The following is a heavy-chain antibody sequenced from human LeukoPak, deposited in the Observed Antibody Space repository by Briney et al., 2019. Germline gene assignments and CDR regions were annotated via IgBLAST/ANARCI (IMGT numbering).Heavy chain of an antibody. CDR3: ASLSSSWYYGY. J-gene: IGHJ4*02. CDR2: ISYDGSNK. D-gene: IGHD6-13*01. V-gene: IGHV3-30*03. Sequence: GRSLRLSCAASGFTFSSYGMHWVRQAPGKGLEWVAVISYDGSNKYYADSVKGRFTISRDNAKNSLYLQMNSLRAEDTAVYYCASLSSSWYYGYWGQGTLVTVSS. CDR1: GFTFSSYG.